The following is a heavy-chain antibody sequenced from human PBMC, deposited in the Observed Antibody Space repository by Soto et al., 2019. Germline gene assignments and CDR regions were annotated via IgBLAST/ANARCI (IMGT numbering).Heavy chain of an antibody. Sequence: QVQLQESGPGLVKPSQTLSLTCTVSGGSIRSGGNSWSWIRQHSGKGLEWIGYIYYSGSTYYNPSRPSRLTISLDTSKNQFSLKLSSVTAADTAVYYCARGVLRTFDYWGQGTLVTVSS. CDR2: IYYSGST. CDR1: GGSIRSGGNS. J-gene: IGHJ4*02. V-gene: IGHV4-31*03. CDR3: ARGVLRTFDY.